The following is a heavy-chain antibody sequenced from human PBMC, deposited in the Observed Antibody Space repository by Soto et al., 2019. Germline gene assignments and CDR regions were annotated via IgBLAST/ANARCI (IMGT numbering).Heavy chain of an antibody. CDR1: GGSISSYY. CDR3: ARVRERLQYIDWLYYFDY. CDR2: IYYSGST. Sequence: SETLSLTCTVSGGSISSYYWSWMRQPPGKGLEWIGYIYYSGSTNYNPSLKSRVTISVDTSKNQFSLKLSSVTAADTAVYYCARVRERLQYIDWLYYFDYWGQGTLVTVSS. D-gene: IGHD3-9*01. V-gene: IGHV4-59*01. J-gene: IGHJ4*02.